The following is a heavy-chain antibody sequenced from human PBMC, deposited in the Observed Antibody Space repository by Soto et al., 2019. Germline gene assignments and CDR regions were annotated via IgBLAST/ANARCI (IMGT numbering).Heavy chain of an antibody. CDR2: ISGRGTNI. D-gene: IGHD6-19*01. Sequence: QVQLVESGGGSVKTRGSLRLSCAGSGFTFSDYYMSWVRQAPGKGLEWISYISGRGTNIYYADSVKGRFTISRDNAKNSVYLQMDSLRAEDTATYFCAKMLSTGWYDPVFHWGEGTLVSVSS. J-gene: IGHJ4*02. CDR3: AKMLSTGWYDPVFH. CDR1: GFTFSDYY. V-gene: IGHV3-11*01.